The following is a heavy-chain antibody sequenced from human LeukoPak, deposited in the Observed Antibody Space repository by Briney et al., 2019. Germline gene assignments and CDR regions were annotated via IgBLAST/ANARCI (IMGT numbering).Heavy chain of an antibody. J-gene: IGHJ4*02. V-gene: IGHV3-7*01. CDR3: ARDVLISIVVVPAAIRRINDY. Sequence: GGSLRLSCAASGFTFSSYWMSWVRQAPGKGLEWVVNIKQDGSEKYYVDSVKGRFTISRDNAKNSLYLQMNSLRAEDTAVYYCARDVLISIVVVPAAIRRINDYWGQGTLVTVSS. CDR2: IKQDGSEK. CDR1: GFTFSSYW. D-gene: IGHD2-2*01.